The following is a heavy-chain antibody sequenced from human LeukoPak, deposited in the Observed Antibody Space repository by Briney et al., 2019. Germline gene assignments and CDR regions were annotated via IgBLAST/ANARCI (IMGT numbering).Heavy chain of an antibody. J-gene: IGHJ4*02. CDR3: ARAPRFVVVVADFDY. CDR1: GFTFSTYW. Sequence: GGSLRLSCAASGFTFSTYWMHWVRQAPGKGLVWVSRINSDGSSTSYADSVKGRFTISRDNAKNTLYLQMNSLRAEDTAVYYCARAPRFVVVVADFDYWGQGTLVTVSS. CDR2: INSDGSST. V-gene: IGHV3-74*01. D-gene: IGHD2-15*01.